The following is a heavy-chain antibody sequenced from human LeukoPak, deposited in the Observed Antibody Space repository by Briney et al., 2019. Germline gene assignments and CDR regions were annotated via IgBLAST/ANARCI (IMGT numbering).Heavy chain of an antibody. V-gene: IGHV1-46*01. Sequence: ASVKVSCKASGYTFTSYYLYWVRQAPGQGLEWMGIINPSGGSTNYAQKFQGRVTMTRDTSTSTVYMELSSLRSEDTAVYYCARGPRITMTRGGQWYYYMDVWGKGTTVTI. CDR3: ARGPRITMTRGGQWYYYMDV. J-gene: IGHJ6*03. CDR2: INPSGGST. CDR1: GYTFTSYY. D-gene: IGHD3-10*01.